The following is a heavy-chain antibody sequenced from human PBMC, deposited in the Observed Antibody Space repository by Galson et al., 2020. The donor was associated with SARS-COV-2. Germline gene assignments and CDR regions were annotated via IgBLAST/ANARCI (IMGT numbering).Heavy chain of an antibody. Sequence: SETLSLTCTVSGGSISSYYCSWIRQPPGKGLEWIGYIYYSGSTNYNPSLKSRVTXXXETSKNQCSLKRSCVTAADTAVYYCARAQSVSSSWYPVGYYYGMDVWGQGTTVTVSS. J-gene: IGHJ6*02. CDR3: ARAQSVSSSWYPVGYYYGMDV. V-gene: IGHV4-59*01. D-gene: IGHD6-13*01. CDR1: GGSISSYY. CDR2: IYYSGST.